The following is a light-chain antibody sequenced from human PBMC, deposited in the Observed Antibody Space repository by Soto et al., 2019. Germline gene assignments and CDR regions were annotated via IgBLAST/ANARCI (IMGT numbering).Light chain of an antibody. Sequence: DIQLTQSPSTLSGSVGDRVTITCRASQTIRRWLDQYQQKPAKAPKLPIYKASTLKSGVPSRFSGSGSGTEFTLTISSLQPDDFATYYCQHYNSYSEAFGQGTKVDIK. CDR1: QTIRRW. CDR3: QHYNSYSEA. J-gene: IGKJ1*01. CDR2: KAS. V-gene: IGKV1-5*03.